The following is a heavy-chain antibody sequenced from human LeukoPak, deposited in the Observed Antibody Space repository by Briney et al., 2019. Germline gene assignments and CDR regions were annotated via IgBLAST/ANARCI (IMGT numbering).Heavy chain of an antibody. V-gene: IGHV3-33*06. CDR1: GFTFSSYD. CDR2: IWYDGSNK. Sequence: PGGSLRLSCAASGFTFSSYDMHWVRQAPGQGLEWVAVIWYDGSNKFYADSVKGRFTISRDTSKNTLYLQMNSLRAEDTAVYYCAKAGVPYYYDSSGYFDYWGQGTLVTVSS. CDR3: AKAGVPYYYDSSGYFDY. J-gene: IGHJ4*02. D-gene: IGHD3-22*01.